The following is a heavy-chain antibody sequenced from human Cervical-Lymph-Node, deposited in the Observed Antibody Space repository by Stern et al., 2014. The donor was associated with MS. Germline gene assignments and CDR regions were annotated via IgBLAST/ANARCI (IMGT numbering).Heavy chain of an antibody. CDR2: SIPIFGTA. J-gene: IGHJ6*02. V-gene: IGHV1-69*01. Sequence: VQLVESGAEVKKPGSSVKVSFKASGGTISRYAIRWVRQAPGQGLEWLGGSIPIFGTANYAQKFQGRVTITADESTSTAYMELSSLRSEDTAVYYCARGELKEGLVRGMDVWGQGTTVTVSS. CDR3: ARGELKEGLVRGMDV. D-gene: IGHD1-26*01. CDR1: GGTISRYA.